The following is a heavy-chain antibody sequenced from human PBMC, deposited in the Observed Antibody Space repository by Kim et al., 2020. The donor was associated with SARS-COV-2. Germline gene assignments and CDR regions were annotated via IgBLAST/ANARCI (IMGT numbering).Heavy chain of an antibody. CDR1: GYTFTNNH. D-gene: IGHD2-21*02. Sequence: ASVKVSCKASGYTFTNNHMHWVRQAPGQGLEWMGMITPRDGATNYAQKFQGRVTMTRDTSTSTVYMELSSLRSEDTAVYYCARDREGDWTFDYWGQGALVTVSS. V-gene: IGHV1-46*01. CDR3: ARDREGDWTFDY. J-gene: IGHJ4*02. CDR2: ITPRDGAT.